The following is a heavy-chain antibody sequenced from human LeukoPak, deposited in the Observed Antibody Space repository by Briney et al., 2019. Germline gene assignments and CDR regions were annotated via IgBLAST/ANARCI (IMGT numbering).Heavy chain of an antibody. CDR1: GFTFGDHA. CDR3: ARGPIQLWIHNAMDV. CDR2: IRSKAYRGTT. Sequence: GRSLRLSCTGYGFTFGDHAMSWVRQAPGQGLEWVGFIRSKAYRGTTEYAASVKGRFTISRDDSASIAYLQMNSLRTEDTAVYYCARGPIQLWIHNAMDVWGQGTTVTVSS. D-gene: IGHD5-18*01. J-gene: IGHJ6*02. V-gene: IGHV3-49*04.